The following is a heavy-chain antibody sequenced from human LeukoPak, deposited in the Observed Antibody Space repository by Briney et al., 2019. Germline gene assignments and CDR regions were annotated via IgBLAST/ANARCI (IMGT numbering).Heavy chain of an antibody. V-gene: IGHV3-43*02. CDR1: GFTFDDYA. D-gene: IGHD6-6*01. Sequence: GGSLRLSCAASGFTFDDYAMHWVRHAPGKGLEWVSLISGDGGSTYYADSVKGRFTISRDNSKNSLYLQMNSPRTEDTALYYCAKDIGGGSSSILWGQGTLVTVSS. CDR3: AKDIGGGSSSIL. J-gene: IGHJ4*02. CDR2: ISGDGGST.